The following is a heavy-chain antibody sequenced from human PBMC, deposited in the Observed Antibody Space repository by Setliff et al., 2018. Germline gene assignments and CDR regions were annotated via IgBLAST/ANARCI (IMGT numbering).Heavy chain of an antibody. D-gene: IGHD3-22*01. J-gene: IGHJ2*01. CDR2: IYSSGNI. V-gene: IGHV4-59*08. Sequence: SETLSLTCTVSGASISSYYWSWIRQPPGEGLEWIGYIYSSGNIKYNPSLKSRVTISLDTSKNQFSLKLSSVTAADTAVYYCARHHAQYYSDSSGYFYEDWYFDLWGRGTLVTVSS. CDR3: ARHHAQYYSDSSGYFYEDWYFDL. CDR1: GASISSYY.